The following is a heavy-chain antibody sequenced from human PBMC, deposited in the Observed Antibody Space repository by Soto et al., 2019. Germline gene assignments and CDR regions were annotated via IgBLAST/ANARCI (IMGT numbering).Heavy chain of an antibody. CDR3: AKPSGGSGSYYNYFDY. CDR2: ISYDGSNK. Sequence: PGGSLRLSCAASGFTFSSYGMHWVRQAPGKGLEWVAVISYDGSNKYYADSVKGRFTISRDNSKNTLYLQMNSLRAEDTAVYYCAKPSGGSGSYYNYFDYWGQGTLVTVSS. V-gene: IGHV3-30*18. J-gene: IGHJ4*02. D-gene: IGHD3-10*01. CDR1: GFTFSSYG.